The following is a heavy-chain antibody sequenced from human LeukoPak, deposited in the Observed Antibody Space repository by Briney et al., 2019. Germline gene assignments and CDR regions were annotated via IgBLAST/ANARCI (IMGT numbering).Heavy chain of an antibody. CDR1: GGTFSSYA. CDR2: IIPIFGTA. V-gene: IGHV1-69*13. Sequence: SVKVSCKASGGTFSSYAISWVRQAPGQGLEWMGGIIPIFGTANYAQKFQGRVTITADESTSTAYMELSSLRSEDTAVYYCARELWDIVVVVAATRGAFDTWGQGTMVTVSS. CDR3: ARELWDIVVVVAATRGAFDT. J-gene: IGHJ3*02. D-gene: IGHD2-15*01.